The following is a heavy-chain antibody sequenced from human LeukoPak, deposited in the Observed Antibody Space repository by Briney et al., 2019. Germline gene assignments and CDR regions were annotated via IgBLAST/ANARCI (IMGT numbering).Heavy chain of an antibody. CDR3: ARDTRVLRYFDWLFKDYFDS. J-gene: IGHJ4*02. D-gene: IGHD3-9*01. V-gene: IGHV3-7*01. Sequence: GGSLRLSCAASGFTFSNYWMTWVRQAPGKGLEWVANIKQDGSEKYYVDSVRGRFTIPRANAKNSLYLQMNSLRAEDTAVYYCARDTRVLRYFDWLFKDYFDSWGQGTLVTVSS. CDR1: GFTFSNYW. CDR2: IKQDGSEK.